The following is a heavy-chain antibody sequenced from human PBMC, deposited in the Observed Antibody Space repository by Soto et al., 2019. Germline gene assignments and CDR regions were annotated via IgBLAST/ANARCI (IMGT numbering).Heavy chain of an antibody. CDR3: ARDYHYYDSSGPPRAGMDV. V-gene: IGHV1-69*13. CDR1: GGTFSSYA. CDR2: IIPIFGTA. J-gene: IGHJ6*02. Sequence: SVKVSCKASGGTFSSYAISWVRQAPGQGLEWMGGIIPIFGTANYAQKFQGRVTITADESTSTAYMELSSLRSEDTAVYYCARDYHYYDSSGPPRAGMDVWGQGTTVTVSS. D-gene: IGHD3-22*01.